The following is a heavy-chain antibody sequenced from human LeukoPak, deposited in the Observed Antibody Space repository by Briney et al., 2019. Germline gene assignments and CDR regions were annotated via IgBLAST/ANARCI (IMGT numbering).Heavy chain of an antibody. Sequence: GGSLRLSCAASGFTFSRHWMSWVRQAPGKGLEWVANINQDGSEKYYVDSAKGRFTISRDNAKKSMYLQMNSLRAEDTAVYYCAREYSSGWYYIDYWGQETLVTVSS. CDR1: GFTFSRHW. D-gene: IGHD6-19*01. J-gene: IGHJ4*02. CDR2: INQDGSEK. CDR3: AREYSSGWYYIDY. V-gene: IGHV3-7*03.